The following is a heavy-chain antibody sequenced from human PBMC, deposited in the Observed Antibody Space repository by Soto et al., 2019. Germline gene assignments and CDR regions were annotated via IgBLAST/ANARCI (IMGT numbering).Heavy chain of an antibody. CDR1: GFTFSSYG. D-gene: IGHD3-22*01. Sequence: QVQLVESGGGVVQPGRSLRLSCAASGFTFSSYGMHWVRLAPGKGLEWVAVISYDGSNKYYADSVKGRFTISRDNSKNTLYLQMNSLRAEDTAVYYCAKEVRALRYFDLWGRGTLVTVSS. V-gene: IGHV3-30*18. CDR2: ISYDGSNK. J-gene: IGHJ2*01. CDR3: AKEVRALRYFDL.